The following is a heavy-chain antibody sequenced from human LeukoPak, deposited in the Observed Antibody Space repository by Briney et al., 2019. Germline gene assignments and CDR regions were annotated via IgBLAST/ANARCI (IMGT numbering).Heavy chain of an antibody. J-gene: IGHJ4*02. V-gene: IGHV3-21*06. CDR3: VRDPLGGHFDY. CDR2: ITSSSSSI. Sequence: PGGSLRLSCTASGFTFSSYVMSWVRQAPGKGLEWVSYITSSSSSIFYADSVKGRFTISRDNAMNSLYLQMNSLRAEDTAVYYCVRDPLGGHFDYWGQGTLVTVSS. CDR1: GFTFSSYV.